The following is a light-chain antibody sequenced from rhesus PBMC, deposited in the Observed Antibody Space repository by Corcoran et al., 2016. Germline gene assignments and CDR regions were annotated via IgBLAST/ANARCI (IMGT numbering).Light chain of an antibody. Sequence: DIVMTQTPLSLPVTPGEPASISCRSSQSLLHSGGKTYLEWYLQKPGQSSQLLIYEVSNRAPGVPDRFRGGGSGTDFTLTISRVESEDIGVYSCMQGIQLPFTFGPGTKLDIK. J-gene: IGKJ3*01. CDR1: QSLLHSGGKTY. CDR2: EVS. V-gene: IGKV2S20*01. CDR3: MQGIQLPFT.